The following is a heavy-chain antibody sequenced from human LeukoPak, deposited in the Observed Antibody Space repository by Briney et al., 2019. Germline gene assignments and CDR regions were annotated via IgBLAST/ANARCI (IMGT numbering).Heavy chain of an antibody. J-gene: IGHJ4*02. CDR2: TYPGDSDT. V-gene: IGHV5-51*01. D-gene: IGHD1-26*01. Sequence: KSGESLKISCKGSGYSFTSYWIGWVRQMPGKGLEWMGITYPGDSDTRYSPSFQGQVTISADKSISTAYLQWSSLKASDTAMYYCARHGQSVGRDPHPYDYWGQGTLVTVSS. CDR3: ARHGQSVGRDPHPYDY. CDR1: GYSFTSYW.